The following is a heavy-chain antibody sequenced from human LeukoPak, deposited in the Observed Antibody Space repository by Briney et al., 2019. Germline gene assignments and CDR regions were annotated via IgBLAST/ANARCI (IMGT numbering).Heavy chain of an antibody. J-gene: IGHJ1*01. V-gene: IGHV1-2*02. D-gene: IGHD2-2*01. CDR2: INPNSGGT. Sequence: ASVKVSCKASGYTFTGYYMHWVRQAPGQGLEWMGWINPNSGGTNYAQKFQGRVTMTRDTSISTAYMELSRLRSDDTAVYYCARSPMESVVPAVPEYFQHWGQGTLVTVSS. CDR1: GYTFTGYY. CDR3: ARSPMESVVPAVPEYFQH.